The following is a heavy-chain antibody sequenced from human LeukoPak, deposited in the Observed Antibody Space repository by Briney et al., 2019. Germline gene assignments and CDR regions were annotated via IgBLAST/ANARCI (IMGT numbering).Heavy chain of an antibody. J-gene: IGHJ6*03. V-gene: IGHV4-39*01. CDR2: IYYSGST. Sequence: PSETLSLTCTVSGGSISSSSYYWGWIRQPPGKGLEWIGSIYYSGSTYYNPSLKSRVTISVDTSKNQFSLKLSSVTAADTAVYYCAKTRVGATRSHYYYYMDVWGKGTTVTVSS. CDR1: GGSISSSSYY. D-gene: IGHD1-26*01. CDR3: AKTRVGATRSHYYYYMDV.